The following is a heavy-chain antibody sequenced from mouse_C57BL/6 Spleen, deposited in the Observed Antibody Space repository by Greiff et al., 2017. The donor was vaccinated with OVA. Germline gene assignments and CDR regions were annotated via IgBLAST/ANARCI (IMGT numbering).Heavy chain of an antibody. CDR1: GFTFNTYS. V-gene: IGHV10-3*01. CDR2: IRPRSSNYAT. Sequence: EVQGVESGGGLVQPKGSLKLSCAASGFTFNTYSMHWVRQAPGKGLEWICRIRPRSSNYATYYADSVKDRFTISSNDSQSMLYRQRNNLKTEDTAMYYCVRDKLGRFDYWGQGTTLTVSS. J-gene: IGHJ2*01. CDR3: VRDKLGRFDY. D-gene: IGHD4-1*01.